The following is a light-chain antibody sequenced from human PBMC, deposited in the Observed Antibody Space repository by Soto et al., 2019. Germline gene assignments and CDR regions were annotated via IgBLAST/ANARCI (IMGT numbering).Light chain of an antibody. J-gene: IGKJ2*01. Sequence: DIQMTQSPSTLSPSVGDRVTITCRASQSISSWLAWYQQKPGKAPNLLIYKASNLPSGVPSRFSGSGSGTEFTLTISSLQPDDFATYYCQQYKSYPYTFGQGTKLEIK. CDR2: KAS. V-gene: IGKV1-5*03. CDR1: QSISSW. CDR3: QQYKSYPYT.